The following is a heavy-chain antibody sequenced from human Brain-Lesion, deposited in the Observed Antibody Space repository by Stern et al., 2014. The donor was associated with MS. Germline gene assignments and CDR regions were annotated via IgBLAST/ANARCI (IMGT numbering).Heavy chain of an antibody. V-gene: IGHV4-61*02. D-gene: IGHD2-2*01. CDR1: GGSISSGGYY. J-gene: IGHJ6*02. Sequence: QVQLGQSGPGLVKPSQTLSLSCTVSGGSISSGGYYWSWIRPPAGKGLEWIGRIFNSGSTSYNPSLKSRVTISIDTSKNQFPLRLNPMTAADTAVYYCARGRVVPGFQYYATDVWGQGTTVIVSS. CDR3: ARGRVVPGFQYYATDV. CDR2: IFNSGST.